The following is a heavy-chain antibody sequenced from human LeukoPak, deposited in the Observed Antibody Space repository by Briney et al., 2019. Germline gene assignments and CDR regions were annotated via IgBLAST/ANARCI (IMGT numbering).Heavy chain of an antibody. CDR1: GYNFIDYH. Sequence: RASVTVSCKASGYNFIDYHMHWVRQAPGQGLEWMGWINPNSGGTNYAQKFQGRVTMTRDTSISTAYMKLSRLRSDDTAVYYCATLWGTAMVSFDYWGQGTLVTVSS. CDR2: INPNSGGT. D-gene: IGHD5-18*01. CDR3: ATLWGTAMVSFDY. V-gene: IGHV1-2*02. J-gene: IGHJ4*02.